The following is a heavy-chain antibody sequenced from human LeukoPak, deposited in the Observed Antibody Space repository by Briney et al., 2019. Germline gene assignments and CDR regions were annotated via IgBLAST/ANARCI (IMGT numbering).Heavy chain of an antibody. CDR1: GGPVTSTNW. Sequence: PSETLSLTCDVSGGPVTSTNWWTWVRQPPGKGLEWIGEAHIAGSTNYNPSLKSRLSMSVYLSRNHISLKLPAVPAADTAVYYCAREGGFYRPLDYSGQGTLVTVSS. CDR3: AREGGFYRPLDY. J-gene: IGHJ4*02. D-gene: IGHD3-3*01. V-gene: IGHV4-4*02. CDR2: AHIAGST.